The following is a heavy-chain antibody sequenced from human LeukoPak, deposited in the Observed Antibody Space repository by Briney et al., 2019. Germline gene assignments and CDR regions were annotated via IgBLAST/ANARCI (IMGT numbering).Heavy chain of an antibody. J-gene: IGHJ3*02. CDR1: GFTVSSNY. CDR2: IYSGGST. Sequence: GGSLRLSCAASGFTVSSNYMSWVRQAPGKGLEWVSVIYSGGSTYYADSVKGRFTISRDNSKNTLYLQMNSLRAEDTAVFYCARDRQGWRDTAILRNDAFGIWGQGTMVTVSS. D-gene: IGHD5-18*01. V-gene: IGHV3-53*01. CDR3: ARDRQGWRDTAILRNDAFGI.